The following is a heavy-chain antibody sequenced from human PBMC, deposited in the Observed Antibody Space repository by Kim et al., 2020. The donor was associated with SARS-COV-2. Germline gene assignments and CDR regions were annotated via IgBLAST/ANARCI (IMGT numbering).Heavy chain of an antibody. D-gene: IGHD1-26*01. V-gene: IGHV4-38-2*01. Sequence: SETLSLTCAVSGQSITSGYYWGWIRQPPGKGLEWICTTHHSGNTYYNPSLKSRVTMSVDTSKNQFSLNLNSVTAADTAVYYCASDSHTYYRFDYLGPGAVASVSP. CDR3: ASDSHTYYRFDY. J-gene: IGHJ4*02. CDR2: THHSGNT. CDR1: GQSITSGYY.